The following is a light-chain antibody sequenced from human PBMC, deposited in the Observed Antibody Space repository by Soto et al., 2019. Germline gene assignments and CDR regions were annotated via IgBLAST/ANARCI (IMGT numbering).Light chain of an antibody. Sequence: DIVMTHSPLSLPVTPGEPASISCSSSQSLLHSNGYNYLDWYLQKPGQSPQLLIYLGSNRSSGVPDRFSGSGSGTDFTLKISRVEADDVGVYYCMQALQTPWTFGQGTKL. CDR3: MQALQTPWT. CDR1: QSLLHSNGYNY. V-gene: IGKV2-28*01. J-gene: IGKJ1*01. CDR2: LGS.